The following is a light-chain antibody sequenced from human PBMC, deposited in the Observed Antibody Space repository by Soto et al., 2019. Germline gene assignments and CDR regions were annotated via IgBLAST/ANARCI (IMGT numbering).Light chain of an antibody. J-gene: IGKJ1*01. CDR3: QRYGS. CDR2: GAS. Sequence: EIALTQSPAVLALSPGERAILSCGASQSVSSSHLAWYQQKPGQAPRLLIYGASSRATGIPDRFSGSGSGTDFTLTISRLEPEDFAVYYCQRYGSFGQGTKVDIK. V-gene: IGKV3-20*01. CDR1: QSVSSSH.